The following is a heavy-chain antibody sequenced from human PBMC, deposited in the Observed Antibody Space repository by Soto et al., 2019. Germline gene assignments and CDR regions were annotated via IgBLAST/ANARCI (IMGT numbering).Heavy chain of an antibody. V-gene: IGHV2-5*02. CDR1: GFSLSSTRMA. CDR2: IYWDDDK. J-gene: IGHJ4*02. CDR3: AHIVVAGLGYYFDY. D-gene: IGHD6-19*01. Sequence: QITLKESGPTLVKPTQTLTLTCTFSGFSLSSTRMAVGWIRQPPGKALEWLALIYWDDDKRYSPFLKSRLTLXTXTXXNQVVLTMSNMDPVDTARDYCAHIVVAGLGYYFDYWGQGTLVTVSS.